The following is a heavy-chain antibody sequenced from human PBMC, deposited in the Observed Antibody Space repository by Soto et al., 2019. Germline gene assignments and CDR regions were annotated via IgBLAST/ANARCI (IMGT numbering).Heavy chain of an antibody. V-gene: IGHV4-34*01. CDR3: ARVLIAGVTTD. Sequence: QVQLQQWGAGLLKPSETLSLTCAVYGGSFSGYYWSWIRQSPGKGLEWIGESNHVGNTNYNPSLMRRVTMSVAPSKNQFSLRLSSVTAADTAVYSCARVLIAGVTTDWGQGTLVIVSS. D-gene: IGHD5-18*01. CDR2: SNHVGNT. J-gene: IGHJ4*02. CDR1: GGSFSGYY.